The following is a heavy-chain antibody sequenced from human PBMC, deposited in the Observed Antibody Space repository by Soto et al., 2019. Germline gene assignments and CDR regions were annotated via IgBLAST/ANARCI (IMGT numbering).Heavy chain of an antibody. J-gene: IGHJ3*01. CDR2: ISGGGDGT. D-gene: IGHD2-8*01. CDR3: AKKGLGSLATYCTTGDCHYAFDV. V-gene: IGHV3-23*01. CDR1: GFTFYNYA. Sequence: EVQLLESGGGLVRPGGSLRLSCAASGFTFYNYAMNWVRQAPGKGLEWVSTISGGGDGTYYADSVKGRFTSSRDNSMNTVYLQMNSLRAEHTAVYYCAKKGLGSLATYCTTGDCHYAFDVWGQGTLVTVSS.